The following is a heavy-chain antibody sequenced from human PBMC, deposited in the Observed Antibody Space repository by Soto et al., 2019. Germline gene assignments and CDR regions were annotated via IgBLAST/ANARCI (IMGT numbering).Heavy chain of an antibody. D-gene: IGHD1-1*01. J-gene: IGHJ6*02. Sequence: GGSLRLSCAASGFTFSSYDMHWVRQARGKGLEWVSAIGTAGDPYYPGSVKGRFTISRENAKNSLYLQMNSLRAGDTAVYYCASGEGLELERGNYGMDVWGQGTTVTVSS. CDR2: IGTAGDP. CDR1: GFTFSSYD. CDR3: ASGEGLELERGNYGMDV. V-gene: IGHV3-13*05.